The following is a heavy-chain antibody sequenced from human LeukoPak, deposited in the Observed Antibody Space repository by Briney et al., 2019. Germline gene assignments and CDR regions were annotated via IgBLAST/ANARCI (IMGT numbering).Heavy chain of an antibody. CDR2: IYYSGST. Sequence: SETLPLTCTVSGGSISSSSYYWGWIRQPPGKGLEWIGSIYYSGSTYYNPSLKSRVTISVDTSKNQFSLKLSSVTAADTAVYYCAREAEAITIFGVVTYFDYWGQGTLVTVSS. V-gene: IGHV4-39*07. D-gene: IGHD3-3*01. CDR1: GGSISSSSYY. CDR3: AREAEAITIFGVVTYFDY. J-gene: IGHJ4*02.